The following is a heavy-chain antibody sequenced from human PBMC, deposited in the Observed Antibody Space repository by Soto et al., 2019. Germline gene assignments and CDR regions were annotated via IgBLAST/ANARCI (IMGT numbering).Heavy chain of an antibody. D-gene: IGHD2-2*01. Sequence: GGSLRLSCAVSGFTVSSNYMTWVRQAPGKGLEWVSVIYSGGSTYYADSVKGRFTISRDNSKNTLYLQMNSLRAEDTALYYCARDSRNRNFFDYWGQGTLVTVS. J-gene: IGHJ4*02. CDR3: ARDSRNRNFFDY. CDR2: IYSGGST. V-gene: IGHV3-53*01. CDR1: GFTVSSNY.